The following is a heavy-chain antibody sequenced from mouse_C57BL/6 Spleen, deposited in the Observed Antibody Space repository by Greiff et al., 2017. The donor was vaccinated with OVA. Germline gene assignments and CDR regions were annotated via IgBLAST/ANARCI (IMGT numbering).Heavy chain of an antibody. V-gene: IGHV1-82*01. CDR2: IYPGDGDT. CDR3: ARSEDSSWFAY. CDR1: GYAFSSSW. Sequence: QVQLQQSGPELVKPGASVKISCKASGYAFSSSWMNWVKQRPGKGLEWIGRIYPGDGDTNYNGKFKGKAKLTADKSSSTAYMQLSSLTSEDSAVYFCARSEDSSWFAYWGQGTLVTVSA. J-gene: IGHJ3*01.